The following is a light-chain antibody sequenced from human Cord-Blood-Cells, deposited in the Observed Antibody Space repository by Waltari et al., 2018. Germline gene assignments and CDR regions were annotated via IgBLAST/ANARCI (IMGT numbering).Light chain of an antibody. Sequence: EIVMTQSPATLSVSPGERATLSCRASQSVSSNLAWYQQKPGQAPRLLIYCSSTRATCIAARFSGSGSGTEFTLTISSLQSEDFAVYYGQQYNNWPPYTFGQGTKLEIK. CDR2: CSS. V-gene: IGKV3-15*01. J-gene: IGKJ2*01. CDR1: QSVSSN. CDR3: QQYNNWPPYT.